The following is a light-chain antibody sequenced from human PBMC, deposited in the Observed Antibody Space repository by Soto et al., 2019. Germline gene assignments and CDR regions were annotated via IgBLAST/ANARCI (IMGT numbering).Light chain of an antibody. V-gene: IGLV2-14*01. CDR1: SSDVGAYNY. J-gene: IGLJ2*01. CDR3: SSFTGSNPRLV. Sequence: QSALTQTASVSGAPGQSITISCAGTSSDVGAYNYVSWYQQHPGKAPKLMIYEVSNRPSGDSYRFSGSKSGNTASLTISGLRAEDEADYYCSSFTGSNPRLVFGGGTKVTVL. CDR2: EVS.